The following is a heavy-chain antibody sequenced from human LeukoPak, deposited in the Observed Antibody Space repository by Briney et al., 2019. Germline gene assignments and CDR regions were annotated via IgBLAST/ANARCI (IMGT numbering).Heavy chain of an antibody. CDR3: ARDRAVETSWYYYMDV. J-gene: IGHJ6*03. Sequence: PGGSLRLSCAASGFTFSTYNMNWVRQAPGKGLKWVSSISSSSSYIYYADSVKGRFTISRDNAKNSLYLQMNSLRAEDTAVYYCARDRAVETSWYYYMDVWGKGTTVTISS. CDR1: GFTFSTYN. CDR2: ISSSSSYI. D-gene: IGHD3-10*01. V-gene: IGHV3-21*01.